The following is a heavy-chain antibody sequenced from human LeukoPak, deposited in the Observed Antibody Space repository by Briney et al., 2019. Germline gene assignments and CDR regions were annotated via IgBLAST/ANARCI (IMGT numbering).Heavy chain of an antibody. J-gene: IGHJ5*02. CDR1: GGSISSSSYY. V-gene: IGHV4-39*07. D-gene: IGHD6-13*01. Sequence: PSETLSLTCTVSGGSISSSSYYWGWIRQPPGKGLEWIGGIYYSGSTYYNPSLKSRVTISVDTSKNQFSLKLSSVTAADTAVYYCARDRGQQLAWFDPWGQGTLVTVSS. CDR2: IYYSGST. CDR3: ARDRGQQLAWFDP.